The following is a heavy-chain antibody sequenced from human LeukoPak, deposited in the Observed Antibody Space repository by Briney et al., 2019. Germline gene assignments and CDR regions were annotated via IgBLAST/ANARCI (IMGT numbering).Heavy chain of an antibody. CDR1: GFTFSSYE. J-gene: IGHJ4*02. CDR2: IYHNGNT. V-gene: IGHV4-59*08. Sequence: LRLSCAASGFTFSSYEMNWIRQPPGKGLEWIGNIYHNGNTYYNPSLKSRVTISLDTSKNHFSLKLNSVTAADTAVYYCARTEGYCSGDSCYSRFDYWGQGTLVTVSS. CDR3: ARTEGYCSGDSCYSRFDY. D-gene: IGHD2-15*01.